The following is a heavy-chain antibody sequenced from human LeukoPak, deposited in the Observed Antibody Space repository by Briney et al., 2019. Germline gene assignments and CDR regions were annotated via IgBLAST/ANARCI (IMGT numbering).Heavy chain of an antibody. D-gene: IGHD5-24*01. V-gene: IGHV3-74*01. Sequence: GGSLRLSCAASGFTFSSYWMHWVRQAPGKGLVWVSRINSDGSSTSYADSVKGRFTISRDNAKNTLCLQMNSLRAEDTAVYYCARARNGYYAFDIWGQGTMVTVSS. CDR2: INSDGSST. CDR1: GFTFSSYW. CDR3: ARARNGYYAFDI. J-gene: IGHJ3*02.